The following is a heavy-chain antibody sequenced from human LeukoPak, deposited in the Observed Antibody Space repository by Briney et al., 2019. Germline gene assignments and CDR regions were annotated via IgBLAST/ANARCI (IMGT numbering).Heavy chain of an antibody. CDR2: ISSSSSYI. Sequence: GGSLRLSCAASGFTFSSYAMSWVRQAPGKGLEWVSSISSSSSYIYYADSVKGRFTISRDNAKNSLYLQMNSLRAEDTAVYYCASGLWFGELLTDYWGQGTLVTVSS. J-gene: IGHJ4*02. CDR3: ASGLWFGELLTDY. V-gene: IGHV3-21*01. D-gene: IGHD3-10*01. CDR1: GFTFSSYA.